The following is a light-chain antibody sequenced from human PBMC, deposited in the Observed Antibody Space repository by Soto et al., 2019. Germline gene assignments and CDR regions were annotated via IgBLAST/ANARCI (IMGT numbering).Light chain of an antibody. J-gene: IGKJ4*01. CDR2: KSS. CDR3: QQYNTYFAPA. V-gene: IGKV1-5*03. CDR1: QTVSSW. Sequence: DLQMTLSPSTLSASVGDSVTITCRASQTVSSWVAWYQQKPGQAPKLLIYKSSSLESGVPSRFSGSGSGTEFTLTISGLQPEDFASYYCQQYNTYFAPAFGGGTKVDIK.